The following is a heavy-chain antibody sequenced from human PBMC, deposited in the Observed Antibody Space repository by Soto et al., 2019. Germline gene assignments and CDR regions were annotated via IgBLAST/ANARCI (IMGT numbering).Heavy chain of an antibody. CDR2: TYYTSKWFN. Sequence: SQTLSLTCVISGDSVSSNRAAWNWVRQSPSRGLEWLGRTYYTSKWFNDYAVSVKSRITINPDTSKNQFSLQLNSVTPEDTAVYYCVGGLGAFDIWGQGTLVTVSS. CDR1: GDSVSSNRAA. CDR3: VGGLGAFDI. J-gene: IGHJ3*02. D-gene: IGHD3-16*01. V-gene: IGHV6-1*01.